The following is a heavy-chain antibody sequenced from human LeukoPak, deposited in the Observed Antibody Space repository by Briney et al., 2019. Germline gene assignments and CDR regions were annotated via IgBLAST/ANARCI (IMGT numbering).Heavy chain of an antibody. V-gene: IGHV1-2*02. D-gene: IGHD3-22*01. CDR3: AREGWDWGYFDSSGSSLYPY. J-gene: IGHJ4*02. CDR2: INPNSGGT. CDR1: GYTFTAYY. Sequence: ASVKVSCKASGYTFTAYYLHWVRQAPGQGLEWMGWINPNSGGTHYAQNFQGRVTMTRDTSISTAYVELSSLRPDDTAVYYCAREGWDWGYFDSSGSSLYPYWGQGALVTVSS.